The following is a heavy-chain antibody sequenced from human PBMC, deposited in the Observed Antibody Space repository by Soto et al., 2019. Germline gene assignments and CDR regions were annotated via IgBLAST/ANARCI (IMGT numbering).Heavy chain of an antibody. V-gene: IGHV4-59*01. Sequence: QVQLQESGPGLVKPSETLSLTCTVSGGSISSYYRSWIRQPPGKGLEWIGYISYSGSTNYNPSLKSRVTISVDTSKNQFSLKLSSVTAADTAVYYCARAYGDYVFDYWGQGTLVTVSS. D-gene: IGHD4-17*01. CDR1: GGSISSYY. CDR3: ARAYGDYVFDY. J-gene: IGHJ4*02. CDR2: ISYSGST.